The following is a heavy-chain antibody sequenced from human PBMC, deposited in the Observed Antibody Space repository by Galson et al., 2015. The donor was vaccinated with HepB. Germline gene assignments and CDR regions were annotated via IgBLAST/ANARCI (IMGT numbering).Heavy chain of an antibody. D-gene: IGHD3-22*01. CDR1: GFTLDDYA. CDR3: AKGSYYYNSSVYAF. J-gene: IGHJ4*02. V-gene: IGHV3-9*01. Sequence: SLRLSCATSGFTLDDYAMHWVRQAPGKGLEWVSGISWNSGNMGYADSVKGRFTISRDNAKNSLYLQMNSLRAEDTALYYCAKGSYYYNSSVYAFWGQGTLVTVSS. CDR2: ISWNSGNM.